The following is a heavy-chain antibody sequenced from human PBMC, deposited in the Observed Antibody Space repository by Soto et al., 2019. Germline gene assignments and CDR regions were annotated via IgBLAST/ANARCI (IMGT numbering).Heavy chain of an antibody. V-gene: IGHV1-18*04. CDR2: ISAYNGNT. CDR1: GYTFTSYG. J-gene: IGHJ5*02. Sequence: ASVKVSCKASGYTFTSYGISWVRQAPGQGLEWMGWISAYNGNTNYAQKLQGRVTMTTDTSTSTAYMELRSLRSDDTAVHYCARDRIAARNNWFDPWGQGTLVTVYS. D-gene: IGHD6-25*01. CDR3: ARDRIAARNNWFDP.